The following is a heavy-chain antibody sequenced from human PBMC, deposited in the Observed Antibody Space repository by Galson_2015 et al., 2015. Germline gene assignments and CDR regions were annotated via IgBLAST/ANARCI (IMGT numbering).Heavy chain of an antibody. V-gene: IGHV3-48*01. CDR2: ISSSSSTI. CDR3: AREDSSGYDWDY. D-gene: IGHD3-22*01. CDR1: GFTFSSYS. Sequence: SLRLSCAASGFTFSSYSMNWVRQAPGKGLEWDSYISSSSSTIYYADSVKGRFTISRDNAENSLYLQMNSLRAEDTAVYYCAREDSSGYDWDYWGQGTLVTVSS. J-gene: IGHJ4*02.